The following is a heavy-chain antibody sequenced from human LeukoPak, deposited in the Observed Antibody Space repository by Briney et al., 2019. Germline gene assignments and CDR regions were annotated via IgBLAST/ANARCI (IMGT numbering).Heavy chain of an antibody. D-gene: IGHD4-17*01. CDR3: ARYRSVTTGKRFFDY. V-gene: IGHV3-66*01. Sequence: GGSLRLSCAASGFTVSTSYMSWVRQAPGKGLEWISVMYSNGNTYSADSVKGRFSISRDNSENTLYLQMNSLRGEDTAVYYCARYRSVTTGKRFFDYWGQGTLVTVSS. CDR2: MYSNGNT. J-gene: IGHJ4*02. CDR1: GFTVSTSY.